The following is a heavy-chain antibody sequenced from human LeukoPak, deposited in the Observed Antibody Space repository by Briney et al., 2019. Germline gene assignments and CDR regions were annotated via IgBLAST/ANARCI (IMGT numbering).Heavy chain of an antibody. CDR1: GGSITSSSYY. D-gene: IGHD3-10*01. CDR3: ARETRITMVRGVLDHFDY. CDR2: IYYSGST. V-gene: IGHV4-39*07. J-gene: IGHJ4*02. Sequence: SETLSLTCSVSGGSITSSSYYWGWIRQSPEKGLEWIGSIYYSGSTYYNPSLKSRVTISVDTSKNQFSLKLSSVTAADTAVYYCARETRITMVRGVLDHFDYWGQGTLVTVSS.